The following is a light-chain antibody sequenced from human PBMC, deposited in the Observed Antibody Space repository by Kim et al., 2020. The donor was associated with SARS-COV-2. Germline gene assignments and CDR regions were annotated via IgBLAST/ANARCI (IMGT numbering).Light chain of an antibody. V-gene: IGLV3-21*04. J-gene: IGLJ3*02. CDR3: QVWDRSSDHPV. CDR2: YDN. CDR1: NIGSKS. Sequence: APGKTARITCGGNNIGSKSVHWYQQKPGQAPVLVIYYDNDRPSGIPERFACSNSGNTATLTISRVEAGDEADYYCQVWDRSSDHPVFGGGTQLTVL.